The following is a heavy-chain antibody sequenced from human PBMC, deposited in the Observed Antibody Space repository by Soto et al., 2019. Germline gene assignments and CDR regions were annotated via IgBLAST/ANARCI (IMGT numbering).Heavy chain of an antibody. CDR3: AKDGIARSTGYLKWFDP. CDR2: ISGSGGTT. V-gene: IGHV3-23*01. CDR1: GFTFSNYA. J-gene: IGHJ5*02. D-gene: IGHD3-9*01. Sequence: GGSLRLSCAGSGFTFSNYAMTWVRQAPGKGLEWVSTISGSGGTTYYADSVKGRFTISRDNLKNTLFLQMNNLRVEDTADYFCAKDGIARSTGYLKWFDPWGQGTLVTVSS.